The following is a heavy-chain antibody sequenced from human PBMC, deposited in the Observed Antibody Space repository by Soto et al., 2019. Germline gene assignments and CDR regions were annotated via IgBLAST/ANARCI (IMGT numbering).Heavy chain of an antibody. Sequence: GGSLRLSCAASGFTFSSYGMHWVRQAPGKGLEWVAVISYDGSNKYYADSVKGRFTISRDNSKNTLYLQMNSLRAEDTAVYYCAKSDERATMIVVALAYWGQGT. J-gene: IGHJ4*02. CDR1: GFTFSSYG. V-gene: IGHV3-30*18. CDR2: ISYDGSNK. CDR3: AKSDERATMIVVALAY. D-gene: IGHD3-22*01.